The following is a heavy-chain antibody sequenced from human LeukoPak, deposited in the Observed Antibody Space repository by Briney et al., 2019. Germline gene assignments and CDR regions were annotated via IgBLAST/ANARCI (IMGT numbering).Heavy chain of an antibody. CDR1: GGTFSSYA. D-gene: IGHD3-22*01. CDR3: ARLEITMIEASPYDAFDI. Sequence: SVKVSCKASGGTFSSYAISWVRQAPGQGLEWMGGIIPIFGTANYAQKFQGRVTITTDESTSTAYMELSSLRSEDTAVYYCARLEITMIEASPYDAFDIWGQGTMVTVSS. V-gene: IGHV1-69*05. CDR2: IIPIFGTA. J-gene: IGHJ3*02.